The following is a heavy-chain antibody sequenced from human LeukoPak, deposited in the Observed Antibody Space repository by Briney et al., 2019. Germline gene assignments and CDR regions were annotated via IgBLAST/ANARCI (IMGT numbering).Heavy chain of an antibody. CDR1: GFTFSSYG. Sequence: GSLRLSCAASGFTFSSYGMHWVRQAPGKGLEWVAVIWYDGSNKYYADSVKGRFTISRDNSKNTLYLQMNSLRAEDTAVYYCARDNRPYYYGSGSYYGVFDYWGQGTLVTVSS. CDR3: ARDNRPYYYGSGSYYGVFDY. J-gene: IGHJ4*02. D-gene: IGHD3-10*01. CDR2: IWYDGSNK. V-gene: IGHV3-33*01.